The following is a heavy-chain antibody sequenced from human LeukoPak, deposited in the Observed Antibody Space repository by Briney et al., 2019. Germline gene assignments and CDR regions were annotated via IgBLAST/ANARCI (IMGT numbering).Heavy chain of an antibody. CDR2: ISAYNGNT. J-gene: IGHJ5*02. V-gene: IGHV1-18*04. CDR1: GYTFTCYY. CDR3: ARVDNHYDSSGFRWFDP. D-gene: IGHD3-22*01. Sequence: ASVKVSCKASGYTFTCYYMHWVRQAPGQGLEWMGWISAYNGNTNYAQKLQGRVTMTTDTSTSTAYMELRSLRSDDTAVYYCARVDNHYDSSGFRWFDPWGQGTLVTVSS.